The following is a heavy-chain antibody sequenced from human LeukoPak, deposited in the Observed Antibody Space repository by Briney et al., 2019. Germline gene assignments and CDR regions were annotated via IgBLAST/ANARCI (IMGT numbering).Heavy chain of an antibody. CDR3: ARFNDWDGTPDY. Sequence: SVKVSCKASGYTFSSSYGISWVRQAPAQGLEWMGWISGYTGNTNYGQKVQGRVTMTTDTSTSTAYMELTSLRSDDTAVYYCARFNDWDGTPDYWGQGTLVTVPS. V-gene: IGHV1-18*01. D-gene: IGHD1-1*01. CDR1: GYTFSSSYG. J-gene: IGHJ4*02. CDR2: ISGYTGNT.